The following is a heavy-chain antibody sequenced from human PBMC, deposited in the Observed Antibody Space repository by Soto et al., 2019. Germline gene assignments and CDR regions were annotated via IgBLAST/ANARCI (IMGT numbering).Heavy chain of an antibody. CDR1: GFTFSSYA. D-gene: IGHD2-15*01. CDR3: ARVWKYCSGGSCYKGGGCLQH. V-gene: IGHV3-30-3*01. J-gene: IGHJ1*01. Sequence: QVQLVESGGGVVQPGRSLRLSCAASGFTFSSYAMHWVRQAPGKGLEWVAVISYDGSNKYYADSVKGRFTISRDNSKNTLYLQMNSLRAEDTAVYYCARVWKYCSGGSCYKGGGCLQHWGQGTLVTVSS. CDR2: ISYDGSNK.